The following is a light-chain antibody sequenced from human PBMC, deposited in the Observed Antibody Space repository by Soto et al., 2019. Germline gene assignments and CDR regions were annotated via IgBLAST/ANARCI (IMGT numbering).Light chain of an antibody. V-gene: IGKV2-28*01. Sequence: DIVMTQSPLSLPVTPGEPASISCRSSQSLLHRSGYNFLDWYLQKPVQSPQLLIYLGSNRASGVPDRFSGSGSDTDFTLKISRVEAEDVGVYYCMQPLQTPRTFGQGTKVEIK. CDR1: QSLLHRSGYNF. J-gene: IGKJ1*01. CDR3: MQPLQTPRT. CDR2: LGS.